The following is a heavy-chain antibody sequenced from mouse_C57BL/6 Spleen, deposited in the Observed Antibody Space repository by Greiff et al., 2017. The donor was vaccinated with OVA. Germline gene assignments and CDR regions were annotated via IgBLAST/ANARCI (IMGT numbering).Heavy chain of an antibody. D-gene: IGHD3-2*02. CDR3: TLDSSGPWFAY. CDR2: IDPEDGDT. V-gene: IGHV14-1*01. Sequence: EVQRVESGAELVRPGASVKLSCTASGFNIKDYYMHWVKQRPEQGLEWIGRIDPEDGDTDYAPKFQGKATMTADTSSNTAYLQLSSLTSEDTAVYYCTLDSSGPWFAYWGQGTLVTVSA. J-gene: IGHJ3*01. CDR1: GFNIKDYY.